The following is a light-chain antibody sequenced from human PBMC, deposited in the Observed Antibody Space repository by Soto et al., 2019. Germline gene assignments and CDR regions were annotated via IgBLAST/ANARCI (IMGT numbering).Light chain of an antibody. CDR1: QSISTR. J-gene: IGKJ1*01. V-gene: IGKV1-5*01. Sequence: DXQMTHSPCTVSASVVDTVTITCRASQSISTRLAWYQQKAGTAPKVLIYDASRLESGVPSRISGSGSGTEFTLTISRLQPDDFASYYCQQYDSYSWTFGQGTKVDIK. CDR2: DAS. CDR3: QQYDSYSWT.